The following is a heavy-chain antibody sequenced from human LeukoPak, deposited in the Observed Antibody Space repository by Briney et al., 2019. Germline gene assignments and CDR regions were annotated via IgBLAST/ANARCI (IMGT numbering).Heavy chain of an antibody. Sequence: PGGSLRLSCAVSGFTFSSYAMHWVRQAPGKGLEWVAVISYDGSNKYYADSVKGRFTISRDNSKNTLYLQMNSLRAEDTAVYYCARDLDYDILTGYDYWGQGTLVTVSS. CDR1: GFTFSSYA. CDR2: ISYDGSNK. V-gene: IGHV3-30-3*01. D-gene: IGHD3-9*01. CDR3: ARDLDYDILTGYDY. J-gene: IGHJ4*02.